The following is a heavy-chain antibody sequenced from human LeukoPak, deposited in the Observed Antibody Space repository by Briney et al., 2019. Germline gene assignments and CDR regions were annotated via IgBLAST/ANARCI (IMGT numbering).Heavy chain of an antibody. V-gene: IGHV3-21*01. CDR3: ARDRNSYGSGSYLVNYFDY. D-gene: IGHD3-10*01. CDR1: GFTFSSYS. CDR2: IISSSTYI. J-gene: IGHJ4*02. Sequence: GGSLRLSCAASGFTFSSYSMNWVRQAPGKGLEWVSSIISSSTYIYYADSVKGRFTISRDNAKNSLYLQMNSLRAEDTAVYYCARDRNSYGSGSYLVNYFDYWGQGTLVTVSS.